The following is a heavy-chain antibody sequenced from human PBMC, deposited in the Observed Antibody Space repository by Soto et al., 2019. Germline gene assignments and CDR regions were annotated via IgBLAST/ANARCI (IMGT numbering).Heavy chain of an antibody. CDR1: GFTFSNYA. J-gene: IGHJ4*02. D-gene: IGHD3-10*01. CDR3: ARDRRRILWFGELGG. CDR2: IISGGNT. Sequence: EVHLLESGGGLVQPGGSLRLSCGASGFTFSNYAMSWVRQAPGKGLEWVSTIISGGNTYYADSVKGRFTISRDNAKNTLHLQMNSLRAEVMAVYYCARDRRRILWFGELGGWGQGTLVTVSS. V-gene: IGHV3-23*01.